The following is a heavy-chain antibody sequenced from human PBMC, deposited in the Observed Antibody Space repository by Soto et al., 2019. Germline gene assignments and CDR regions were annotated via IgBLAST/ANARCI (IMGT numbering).Heavy chain of an antibody. CDR2: INHSGST. D-gene: IGHD3-10*01. CDR3: ARGITMVRGVIITYDSSGWFDP. V-gene: IGHV4-34*01. Sequence: NPSETLSLTCAVYGGSFSGYYWSWIRQPPGKGLEWIGEINHSGSTNYNPSLKSRVTISVDTSKNQFSLKLSSVTAADTAVYYCARGITMVRGVIITYDSSGWFDPWGQGTLVT. J-gene: IGHJ5*02. CDR1: GGSFSGYY.